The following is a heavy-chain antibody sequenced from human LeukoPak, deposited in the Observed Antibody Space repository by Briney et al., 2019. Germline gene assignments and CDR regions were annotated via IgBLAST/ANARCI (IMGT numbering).Heavy chain of an antibody. CDR1: GVSISSSSYY. Sequence: SETLSLTCTVSGVSISSSSYYWGWIRQPPGKGLEWIGSIYYSGSTYYNPSLKSRVTISVDTSKNQFSLKLSSVTAADTAVYYCARIPIVGATTPDYWGQGTLVTVSS. D-gene: IGHD1-26*01. V-gene: IGHV4-39*01. CDR3: ARIPIVGATTPDY. CDR2: IYYSGST. J-gene: IGHJ4*02.